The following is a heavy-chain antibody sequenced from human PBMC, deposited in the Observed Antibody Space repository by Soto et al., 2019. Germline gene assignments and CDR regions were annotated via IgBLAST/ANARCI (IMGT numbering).Heavy chain of an antibody. V-gene: IGHV3-23*01. CDR3: ANRAWFDF. CDR1: GFSFSTSD. CDR2: IRGSDGTT. Sequence: WGSLRLSCEASGFSFSTSDMSWVRQAPGKGLQCVSFIRGSDGTTYYADSVRGRFTISRDNSRNTLYLQMNSLRADDTALYYCANRAWFDFWGRGTLVTVSS. J-gene: IGHJ4*02.